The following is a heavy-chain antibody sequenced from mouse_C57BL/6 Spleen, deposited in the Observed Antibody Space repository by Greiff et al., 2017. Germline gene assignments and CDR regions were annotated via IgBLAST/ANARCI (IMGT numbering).Heavy chain of an antibody. V-gene: IGHV3-6*01. CDR1: GYSITSGYY. Sequence: VQLKESGPGLVKPSQSLSLTCSVTGYSITSGYYWNWIRQFPGNKLEWMGYISYDGSNNYNPSLKNRISITRDTSKNQFFLKLNSVTTEDTATYYRARGDYYGSSPFAYWGQGTLVTVSA. CDR2: ISYDGSN. CDR3: ARGDYYGSSPFAY. J-gene: IGHJ3*01. D-gene: IGHD1-1*01.